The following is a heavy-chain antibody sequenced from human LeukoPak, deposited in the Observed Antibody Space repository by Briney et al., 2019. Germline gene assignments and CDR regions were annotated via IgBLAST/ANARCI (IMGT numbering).Heavy chain of an antibody. J-gene: IGHJ3*02. Sequence: GGSLRLSCAASRFIFSNYGMHWVRQAPGKGLEWVAVVSYDGSNKYYADSVKGRFTISRDNSKSTLYLQMNSLRAEDTAVYYCAKSPHKDYYDNSAYYASDAFDIWGQGTMVTVSS. CDR3: AKSPHKDYYDNSAYYASDAFDI. V-gene: IGHV3-30*18. CDR1: RFIFSNYG. CDR2: VSYDGSNK. D-gene: IGHD3-22*01.